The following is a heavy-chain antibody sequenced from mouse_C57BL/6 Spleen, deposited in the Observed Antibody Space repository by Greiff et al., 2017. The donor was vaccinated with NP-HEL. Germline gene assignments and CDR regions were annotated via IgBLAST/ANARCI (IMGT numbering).Heavy chain of an antibody. D-gene: IGHD2-10*02. CDR1: GFTFSSYA. V-gene: IGHV5-4*01. CDR2: ISDGGSYT. Sequence: EVKLMESGGGLVKPGGSLKLSCAASGFTFSSYAMSWVRQTPEKRLEWVATISDGGSYTYYPDNVKGRFTISRDNAKNNLYLQMSHLKSEDTAMYYCARDRGYGNSEAMDYWGQGTSVTVSS. CDR3: ARDRGYGNSEAMDY. J-gene: IGHJ4*01.